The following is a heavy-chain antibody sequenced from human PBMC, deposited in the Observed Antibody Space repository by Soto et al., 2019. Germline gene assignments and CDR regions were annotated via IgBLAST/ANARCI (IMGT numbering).Heavy chain of an antibody. CDR2: IYYTGST. V-gene: IGHV4-31*03. CDR1: GGSISSGGYY. J-gene: IGHJ4*02. D-gene: IGHD3-22*01. Sequence: QVQLQESGPGLVKPSQTLSLTCTVSGGSISSGGYYWSWIRQHPGKGLEWIGYIYYTGSTYYNPSLKSRVTISVDTSKNQFSLKLSSVTAADTAVYYCARTVTLTPIYFDYWGQGTLVTVSS. CDR3: ARTVTLTPIYFDY.